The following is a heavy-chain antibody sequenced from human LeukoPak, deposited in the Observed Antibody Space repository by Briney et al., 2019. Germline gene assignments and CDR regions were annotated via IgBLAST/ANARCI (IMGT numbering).Heavy chain of an antibody. J-gene: IGHJ4*02. CDR2: IYHSGST. D-gene: IGHD2-2*01. CDR3: ARHAAFAEYQSHLTHFDY. Sequence: PSETLSLTCTVSGGSISSYYWSWIRQPPAKRLEWIGYIYHSGSTNYNSSLKSRVTISVDTSKNQFSLKLSSVTAADTAVYYCARHAAFAEYQSHLTHFDYWGQGTLVTVSS. CDR1: GGSISSYY. V-gene: IGHV4-59*08.